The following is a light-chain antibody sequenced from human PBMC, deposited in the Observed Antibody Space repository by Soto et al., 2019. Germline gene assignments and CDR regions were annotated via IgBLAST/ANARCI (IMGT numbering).Light chain of an antibody. CDR1: QTISTY. V-gene: IGKV1-39*01. Sequence: DIQMTQSPSSLSASVGDRVTITCRASQTISTYLNWYQQKPGKAPRLLIYDASSLLSGVPSRLSGSASWTDFTLTIASLQPEDISTYYCPQNDRTPYTFGQGTKVDI. CDR2: DAS. CDR3: PQNDRTPYT. J-gene: IGKJ2*01.